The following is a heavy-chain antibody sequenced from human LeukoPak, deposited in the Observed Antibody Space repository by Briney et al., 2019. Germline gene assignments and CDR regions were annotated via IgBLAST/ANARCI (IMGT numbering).Heavy chain of an antibody. Sequence: PSETPSLTCSVSGGSISNYFWSWIRQPPGKGLEWIGYIYSGGNTKYNPSLKSRVTISVDTSKNQFSLKLSSVTAADTAVYYCARSHSSDWSDFDYWGQGTLVTVSS. J-gene: IGHJ4*02. CDR2: IYSGGNT. V-gene: IGHV4-59*01. CDR1: GGSISNYF. CDR3: ARSHSSDWSDFDY. D-gene: IGHD6-19*01.